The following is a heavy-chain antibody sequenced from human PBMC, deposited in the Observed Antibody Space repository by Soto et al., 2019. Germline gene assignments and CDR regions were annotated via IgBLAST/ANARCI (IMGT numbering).Heavy chain of an antibody. CDR3: GRRGYVYSRFYY. D-gene: IGHD4-4*01. J-gene: IGHJ4*02. CDR1: GFSLSPSGVG. V-gene: IGHV2-5*02. CDR2: IYWDDDT. Sequence: QITLKESGPTLVKPTQTLTLTCTFSGFSLSPSGVGVSWFRQPPGKALEWLALIYWDDDTRYRPSLKSRLTITKDTFTNQVVLTMTNRYPLDTATYYCGRRGYVYSRFYYVSQGTLVTVSS.